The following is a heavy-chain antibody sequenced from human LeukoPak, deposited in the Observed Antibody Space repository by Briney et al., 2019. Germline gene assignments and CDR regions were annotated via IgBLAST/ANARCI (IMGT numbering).Heavy chain of an antibody. CDR1: GFTVSSNY. CDR3: ARAFGVTTHFDY. J-gene: IGHJ4*02. CDR2: IYSGGST. D-gene: IGHD4-17*01. Sequence: GGSLRLSCAASGFTVSSNYMSWVRQAPGKGLEWVSVIYSGGSTYYADSVKGRFTISRDNSKNTLYLQVNSLRAEDTAVYYCARAFGVTTHFDYWGQGTLVTVSS. V-gene: IGHV3-53*01.